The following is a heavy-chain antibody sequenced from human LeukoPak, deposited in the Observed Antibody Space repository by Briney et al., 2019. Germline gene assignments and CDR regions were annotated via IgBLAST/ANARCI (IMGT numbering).Heavy chain of an antibody. V-gene: IGHV3-64*01. CDR2: ISSNGGTT. CDR1: GFTFNNYA. D-gene: IGHD3-3*01. CDR3: ARGVAPSRY. Sequence: GGSLRLSCTASGFTFNNYAMHWVRQAPGQGLEYVSTISSNGGTTYYANSVKGRFTISRDNSKNTLYLQMGSPRVEDMAVYYCARGVAPSRYWGQGTLVTVSS. J-gene: IGHJ4*02.